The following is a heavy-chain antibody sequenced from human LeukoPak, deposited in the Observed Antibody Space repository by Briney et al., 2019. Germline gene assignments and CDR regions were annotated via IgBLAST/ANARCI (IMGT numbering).Heavy chain of an antibody. J-gene: IGHJ3*01. CDR1: AFTFDDFP. D-gene: IGHD3-22*01. V-gene: IGHV3-21*04. CDR3: AKAAFFDYDSSGYYYRS. CDR2: ISSSSSYI. Sequence: GGSLRLSCTASAFTFDDFPMHWVRQAPGKGLEWVSSISSSSSYIYYADSVKVRFTISRDNSKNTLYLQMNRLRAEDTAVYYCAKAAFFDYDSSGYYYRSWGQGTMVTVSS.